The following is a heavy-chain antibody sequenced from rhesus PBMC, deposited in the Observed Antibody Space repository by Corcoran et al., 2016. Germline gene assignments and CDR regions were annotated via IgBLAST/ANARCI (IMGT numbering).Heavy chain of an antibody. J-gene: IGHJ4*01. CDR2: VYGRSGSA. CDR3: ARVTYTGASYYADYFDY. CDR1: GYSITSNY. D-gene: IGHD3-16*01. V-gene: IGHV4-147*01. Sequence: QVQLQESGPGLVKPSETLSLTCAVSGYSITSNYWSWIRKSPGKGLEWIGYVYGRSGSAYYNPSLTRRVTISADTSKNQFSLKLNSVTATDTALYYCARVTYTGASYYADYFDYWGQGILVTVSS.